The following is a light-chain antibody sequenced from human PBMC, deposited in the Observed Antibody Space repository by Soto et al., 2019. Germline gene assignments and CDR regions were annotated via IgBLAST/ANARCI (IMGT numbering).Light chain of an antibody. Sequence: DIQMTQSPSSLPASVGDRVTITCRASQSIVSYLNWYQQKPGKAPQLLSYGASSLQSWVPSRFSGSGSGTDFTLTISSLQPEDFATYYCQQSSSTALTFGGGTNVEIK. J-gene: IGKJ4*01. CDR1: QSIVSY. V-gene: IGKV1-39*01. CDR3: QQSSSTALT. CDR2: GAS.